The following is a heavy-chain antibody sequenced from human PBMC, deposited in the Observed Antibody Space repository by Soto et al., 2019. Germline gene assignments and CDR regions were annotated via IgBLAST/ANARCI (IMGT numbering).Heavy chain of an antibody. CDR3: ARDVDADFRTDFDY. V-gene: IGHV3-11*01. D-gene: IGHD4-17*01. Sequence: PGGSLRLSCAASGFTFSDYYIHWIRRAPGKGLEWISYISGNGEIIQYAASARGRFTISRGNAENSVYLEMDSLRAEDTALYYCARDVDADFRTDFDYWGRGTLVTVS. J-gene: IGHJ4*02. CDR1: GFTFSDYY. CDR2: ISGNGEII.